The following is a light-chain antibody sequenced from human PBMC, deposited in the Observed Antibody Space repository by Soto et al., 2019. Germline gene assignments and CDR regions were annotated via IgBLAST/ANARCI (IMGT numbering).Light chain of an antibody. CDR2: GVS. J-gene: IGLJ1*01. V-gene: IGLV2-8*01. Sequence: QSALTQPPSASGSPGQSVTISCTGTSSDVGGYNDVSWYQQHPGKAPKLMIYGVSKRPSGVPDRFSGSKSGNTASLTVSGLQAEDEADYYCSSYAGSNNFVFGTGTKLTVL. CDR1: SSDVGGYND. CDR3: SSYAGSNNFV.